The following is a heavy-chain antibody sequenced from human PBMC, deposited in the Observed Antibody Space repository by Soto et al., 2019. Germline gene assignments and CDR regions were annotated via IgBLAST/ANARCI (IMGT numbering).Heavy chain of an antibody. CDR2: INHGGST. J-gene: IGHJ5*02. Sequence: SETLSLTCTVSGGSISNYYWSWIRQPPGKGLEWIGEINHGGSTIYNPSLKSRFTISVDTSKNHFSLKLSSVTAADTAVYYCARVRPQITMFGVAKWFDPWGQGTRVTVSS. CDR1: GGSISNYY. V-gene: IGHV4-34*01. CDR3: ARVRPQITMFGVAKWFDP. D-gene: IGHD3-3*01.